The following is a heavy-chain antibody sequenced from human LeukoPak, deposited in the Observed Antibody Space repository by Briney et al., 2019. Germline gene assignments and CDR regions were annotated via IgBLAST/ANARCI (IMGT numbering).Heavy chain of an antibody. CDR1: GFTFSSYA. CDR3: ARDPLGYCSSTSCHDAFDI. Sequence: PGRSLRLSCAASGFTFSSYAMHWVRQAPGKGLEWVAVIWYDGSNKYYADSVKGRFTISRDNSKNTLYLQMNSLRAEDTAVYYCARDPLGYCSSTSCHDAFDIWGQGTMVTVSS. V-gene: IGHV3-33*08. D-gene: IGHD2-2*01. J-gene: IGHJ3*02. CDR2: IWYDGSNK.